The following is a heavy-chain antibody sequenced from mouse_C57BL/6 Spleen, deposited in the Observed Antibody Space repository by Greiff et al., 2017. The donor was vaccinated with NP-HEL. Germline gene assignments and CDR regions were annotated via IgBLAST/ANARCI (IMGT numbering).Heavy chain of an antibody. CDR1: GFSFNTYA. CDR2: IRSKSNNYAT. J-gene: IGHJ4*01. CDR3: VRHLIYYDYDYYAMDY. V-gene: IGHV10-1*01. D-gene: IGHD2-4*01. Sequence: EVQLLESGGGLVQPKGSLKLSCAASGFSFNTYAMNWVRQAPGKGLEWVARIRSKSNNYATYYADSVKDRFTISRDDSESMLYLQMNNLKTEDTAMYYCVRHLIYYDYDYYAMDYWGQGTSVTVSS.